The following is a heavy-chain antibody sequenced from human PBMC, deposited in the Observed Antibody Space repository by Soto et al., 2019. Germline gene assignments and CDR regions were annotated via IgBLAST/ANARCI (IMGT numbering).Heavy chain of an antibody. D-gene: IGHD2-2*01. CDR2: TYYRSKWYN. CDR3: ARGWGYCSSTRCYVYYYYGMDV. V-gene: IGHV6-1*01. CDR1: GDSVSSNSAA. J-gene: IGHJ6*02. Sequence: SQTLSLTCAISGDSVSSNSAAWNWIRQSPSRGLEWLGRTYYRSKWYNDYAVSVKSRITINPDTSKNQFSLRLNSVTPEDTAVYYCARGWGYCSSTRCYVYYYYGMDVWGQGTTVTVSS.